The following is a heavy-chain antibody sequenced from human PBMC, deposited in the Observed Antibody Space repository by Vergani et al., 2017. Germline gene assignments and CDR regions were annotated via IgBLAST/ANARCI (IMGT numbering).Heavy chain of an antibody. CDR2: IYYSGST. Sequence: QVHLQESGPELVKPSQTLSLTCTVSGVSVSSSDYSWTWIRQPAGRGLEWIGYIYYSGSTYYNPSLKSRVTISVDTSKNQFSLKLSSVTAADTAVYYCARGPGLTMVRGVFDYWGQGTLVTVSS. V-gene: IGHV4-30-4*08. J-gene: IGHJ4*02. D-gene: IGHD3-10*01. CDR1: GVSVSSSDYS. CDR3: ARGPGLTMVRGVFDY.